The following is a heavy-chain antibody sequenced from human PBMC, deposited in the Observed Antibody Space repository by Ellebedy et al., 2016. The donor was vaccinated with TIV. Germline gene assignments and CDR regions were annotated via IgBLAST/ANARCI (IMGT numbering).Heavy chain of an antibody. V-gene: IGHV4-34*01. CDR2: INHRGST. CDR1: GGSFSVFY. J-gene: IGHJ4*02. CDR3: ARGRGGSYSIPFDY. Sequence: SETLSLXCVFYGGSFSVFYWTWIRQAPGKGLEWIGEINHRGSTNYNPSLKSRVTISVATSKNQFSLKLDSVTAADSAVYFCARGRGGSYSIPFDYWGQGTLVTVSS. D-gene: IGHD1-26*01.